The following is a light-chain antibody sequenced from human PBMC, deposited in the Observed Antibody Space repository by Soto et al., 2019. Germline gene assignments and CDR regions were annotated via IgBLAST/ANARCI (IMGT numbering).Light chain of an antibody. CDR2: DAS. V-gene: IGKV3-20*01. Sequence: TFLTQSPVTLSLTTLDRATPSRMASQSVSSSYLAWYQQKPGQAPRLLIYDASRRATGIPDRFSGRGSGTTFTLVISRLEPEDFAVYYCQQYGTSPFTFGQGTKVDIK. CDR3: QQYGTSPFT. J-gene: IGKJ2*01. CDR1: QSVSSSY.